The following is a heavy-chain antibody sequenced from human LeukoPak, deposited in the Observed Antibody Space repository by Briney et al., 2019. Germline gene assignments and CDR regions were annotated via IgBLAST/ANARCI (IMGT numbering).Heavy chain of an antibody. Sequence: GGSLRLSCAASGFTFSSYEMIWVRQTPGKGLEWVSSISGSGDSTFYADSVKGRFSISRDNSKNTLYLQVNGLRTEDTAVYYCAKDRLLNCRGDCYIFDYWGQGTVVTVSS. J-gene: IGHJ4*02. CDR2: ISGSGDST. D-gene: IGHD2-21*02. V-gene: IGHV3-23*01. CDR1: GFTFSSYE. CDR3: AKDRLLNCRGDCYIFDY.